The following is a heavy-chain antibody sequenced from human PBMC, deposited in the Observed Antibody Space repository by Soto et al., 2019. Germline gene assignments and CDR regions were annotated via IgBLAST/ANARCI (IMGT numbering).Heavy chain of an antibody. D-gene: IGHD3-22*01. Sequence: SETLSLTCTVSGGSISSGGYYWSWIRQHPGKGLEWIGYIYYSGSTYYNPSLKSRVTISVDTSKNQFSLKLSSVTAADTAVYYCGRDDGAMIWAFDIWGKGTMVTVSS. CDR1: GGSISSGGYY. V-gene: IGHV4-31*03. J-gene: IGHJ3*02. CDR3: GRDDGAMIWAFDI. CDR2: IYYSGST.